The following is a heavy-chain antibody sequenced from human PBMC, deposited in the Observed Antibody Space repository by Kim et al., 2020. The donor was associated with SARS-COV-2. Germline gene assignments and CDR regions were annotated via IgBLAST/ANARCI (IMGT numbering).Heavy chain of an antibody. Sequence: SETLSLTCTVSGGSISSSSYYWGWIRQPPGKGLEWIGSIYYSGSTYYNPSLKSRVTISVDTSKNQFSLKLSSVTAADTAVYYCARHTVGMYNWFDPWGQGALVTVSS. CDR2: IYYSGST. CDR1: GGSISSSSYY. CDR3: ARHTVGMYNWFDP. V-gene: IGHV4-39*01. D-gene: IGHD4-17*01. J-gene: IGHJ5*02.